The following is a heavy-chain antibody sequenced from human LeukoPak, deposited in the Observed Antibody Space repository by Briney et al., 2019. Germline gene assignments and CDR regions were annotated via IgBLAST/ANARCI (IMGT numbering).Heavy chain of an antibody. D-gene: IGHD2-2*01. CDR2: ISSSSSYI. J-gene: IGHJ5*02. CDR3: ARGVVVVPAATPDWFDP. CDR1: GFTSSSYS. V-gene: IGHV3-21*01. Sequence: GGSLRLSCAASGFTSSSYSMNWVRQAPGKGLEWVSSISSSSSYIYYADSVKGRFTISRDNAKNSLYLQMNSLRAEDTAVYYCARGVVVVPAATPDWFDPWGQGTLVTVSS.